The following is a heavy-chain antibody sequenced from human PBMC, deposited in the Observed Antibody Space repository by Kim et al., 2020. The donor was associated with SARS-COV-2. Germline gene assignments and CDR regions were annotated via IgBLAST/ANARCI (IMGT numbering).Heavy chain of an antibody. Sequence: GGSLRLSCKASGFTFRDYGMNWVRQAPGKGLEWVSYISSSGSTIYYADSVKGRFAVSRDNANNLLSLTMSGLRDEDAALYFCARGSGWRQLEGMGYWGQGTLVTVSS. J-gene: IGHJ4*02. V-gene: IGHV3-48*02. CDR2: ISSSGSTI. D-gene: IGHD6-13*01. CDR3: ARGSGWRQLEGMGY. CDR1: GFTFRDYG.